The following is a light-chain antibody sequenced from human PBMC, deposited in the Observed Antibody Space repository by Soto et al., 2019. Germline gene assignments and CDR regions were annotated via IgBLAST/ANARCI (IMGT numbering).Light chain of an antibody. Sequence: EIVLTQSPGTLSLSPGERATLSCRASQSVSSYLAWYQQKPGQAPRLLIYGTSNRATGIPARFSGSGSGTDFTLTISRLEPEDFAVYFCQRYGSSPLITFGQGTRL. CDR3: QRYGSSPLIT. CDR1: QSVSSY. J-gene: IGKJ5*01. V-gene: IGKV3-20*01. CDR2: GTS.